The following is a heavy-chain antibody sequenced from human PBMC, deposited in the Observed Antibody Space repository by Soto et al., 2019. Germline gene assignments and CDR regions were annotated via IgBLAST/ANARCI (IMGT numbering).Heavy chain of an antibody. V-gene: IGHV3-23*01. CDR2: ITGSGSGT. CDR1: GFTFSRYG. CDR3: AKRRAAFGGGDWSGFEY. D-gene: IGHD2-21*01. Sequence: EVQLLESGGGVVQPGGSLRLSCAASGFTFSRYGISWVRQAPGKGLEWVSGITGSGSGTYAESVKGRFTISRDNSKNTLYLQMNSLTAEDTAVYYCAKRRAAFGGGDWSGFEYWGQGTLVTVSS. J-gene: IGHJ4*02.